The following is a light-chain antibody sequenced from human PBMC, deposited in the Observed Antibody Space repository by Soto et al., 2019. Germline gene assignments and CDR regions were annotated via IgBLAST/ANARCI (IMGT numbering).Light chain of an antibody. J-gene: IGLJ3*02. Sequence: QPVLTQSPSASASLGASVKLTCTLSSGHSSYAIAWHQQQPEKDPRYLMKVNSDGSHSKGDGIPDRFSGSSSGTERYLTIASLQSEDEADYYCQTWGTGWVFGGGTKLTVL. V-gene: IGLV4-69*01. CDR3: QTWGTGWV. CDR1: SGHSSYA. CDR2: VNSDGSH.